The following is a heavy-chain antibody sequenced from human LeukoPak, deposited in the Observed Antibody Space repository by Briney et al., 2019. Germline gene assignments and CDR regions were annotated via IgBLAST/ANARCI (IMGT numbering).Heavy chain of an antibody. CDR2: ISHGGQT. Sequence: SETLSLTCTVSGGSMSSHYWSWVRQPPGKALEWIGYISHGGQTLSNPSLSSRVTISVDTSNNQFSLKLTSVTAADTAVYFCARDTYYTSGTCYIDYFDSWGQGALVTVSS. CDR1: GGSMSSHY. D-gene: IGHD3-10*01. V-gene: IGHV4-59*11. J-gene: IGHJ4*02. CDR3: ARDTYYTSGTCYIDYFDS.